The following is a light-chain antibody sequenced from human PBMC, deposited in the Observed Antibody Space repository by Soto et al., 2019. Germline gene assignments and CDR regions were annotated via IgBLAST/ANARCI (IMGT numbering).Light chain of an antibody. V-gene: IGKV1-39*01. CDR3: QQSYVTPT. CDR2: STS. Sequence: DIQMTQSPSSLSASVGDRVTITCRASQSVSTYLNWYQYKPGKAPKLLIHSTSTLQSGVPSRFSGSGSGTDFTLTITTLLPEDFATYYCQQSYVTPTFGQGTKVEVK. J-gene: IGKJ1*01. CDR1: QSVSTY.